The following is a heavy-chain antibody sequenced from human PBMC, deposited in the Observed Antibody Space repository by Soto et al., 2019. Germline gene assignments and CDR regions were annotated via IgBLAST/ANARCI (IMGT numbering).Heavy chain of an antibody. CDR1: GFSFSTDG. CDR2: VSGGSGVT. CDR3: TRWNGYGDL. V-gene: IGHV3-23*01. Sequence: EMQLLESGGGVVQPGGSLRLSCVVSGFSFSTDGVTWVRQAPGKGLEWVCGVSGGSGVTHYTDSVKGRFTISGDDSKNTVYLQMHRRRGEDTAVYYCTRWNGYGDLWGQGTLLTVSS. D-gene: IGHD1-1*01. J-gene: IGHJ5*02.